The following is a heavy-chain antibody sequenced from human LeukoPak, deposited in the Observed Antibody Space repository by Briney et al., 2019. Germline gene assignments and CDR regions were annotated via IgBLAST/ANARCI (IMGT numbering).Heavy chain of an antibody. D-gene: IGHD2-2*01. J-gene: IGHJ5*02. CDR2: ISSSSSYI. Sequence: PGGSLRLSCAASGFIFDDYGMSWVRQAPGKGLEWVSSISSSSSYIYYADSVKGRFTISRDNAKNSLYLQMNSLRAEDTAVYYCARRRDIVVVPAAYNWFDPWGQGTLVTVSS. CDR1: GFIFDDYG. CDR3: ARRRDIVVVPAAYNWFDP. V-gene: IGHV3-21*01.